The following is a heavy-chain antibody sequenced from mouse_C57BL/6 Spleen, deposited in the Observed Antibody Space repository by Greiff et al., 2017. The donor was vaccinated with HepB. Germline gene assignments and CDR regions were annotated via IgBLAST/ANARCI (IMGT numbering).Heavy chain of an antibody. CDR3: ARSYGSSYRGFAY. CDR1: GYTFTSYW. Sequence: VQLQQPGAELVRPGSSVKLSCKASGYTFTSYWMHWVKQRPIQGLEWIGNIDPSDSETHYNQKFKDKATLTVDKSSSTAYMQLSSLTSEDSAVYYCARSYGSSYRGFAYWGQGTLVTVAA. J-gene: IGHJ3*01. V-gene: IGHV1-52*01. CDR2: IDPSDSET. D-gene: IGHD1-1*01.